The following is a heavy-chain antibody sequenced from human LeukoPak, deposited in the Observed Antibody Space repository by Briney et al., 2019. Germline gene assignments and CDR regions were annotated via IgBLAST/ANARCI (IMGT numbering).Heavy chain of an antibody. D-gene: IGHD6-13*01. CDR1: GGSISSGSYY. CDR2: IYTSGST. J-gene: IGHJ4*02. Sequence: SETLSLTCTVSGGSISSGSYYWSWIRQPAGKGLEWIGRIYTSGSTNYNPSLKSRVTISVDTSKNQFSLKLSSVTAADTAVYYCARLVAAASVDYYFDYWGQGTLVTVSS. CDR3: ARLVAAASVDYYFDY. V-gene: IGHV4-61*02.